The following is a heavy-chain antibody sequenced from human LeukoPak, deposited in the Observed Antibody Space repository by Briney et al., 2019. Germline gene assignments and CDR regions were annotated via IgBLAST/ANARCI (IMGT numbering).Heavy chain of an antibody. V-gene: IGHV1-18*01. J-gene: IGHJ6*02. CDR2: ISAYNGNT. Sequence: ASVKVSCKASGYTFTSYGISWVRQAPGQGLEWMGWISAYNGNTNYAQKLQGRVTMTTDTSTSTAYMELRSLRSDDTAVYYCARDRDYGDYLHYYYYGVDVWGQGTTVTVSS. D-gene: IGHD4-17*01. CDR3: ARDRDYGDYLHYYYYGVDV. CDR1: GYTFTSYG.